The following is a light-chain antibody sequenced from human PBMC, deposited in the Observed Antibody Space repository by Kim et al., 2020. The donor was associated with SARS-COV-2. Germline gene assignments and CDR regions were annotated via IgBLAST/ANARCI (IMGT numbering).Light chain of an antibody. Sequence: SSVETATPSCRASQSVGRTFALYQQKPGQAPRLLIDDASNRATDIPARFSGRWSGTDFTLTISSLEPEDFAVYYCQQCSGWPALAFGGRTKVDIK. V-gene: IGKV3-11*01. CDR3: QQCSGWPALA. J-gene: IGKJ4*01. CDR1: QSVGRT. CDR2: DAS.